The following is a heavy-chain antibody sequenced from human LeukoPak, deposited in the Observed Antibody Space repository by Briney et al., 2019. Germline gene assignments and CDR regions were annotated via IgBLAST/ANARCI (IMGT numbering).Heavy chain of an antibody. V-gene: IGHV4-34*01. CDR3: ARINGAVVPAADNEPEVNTPYYYYYYGMDV. Sequence: SETLSLTCAVYGGSFSGYYWSWIRQPPGKGLEWIGENNHSGSTNYNPSLQSRVTISVDTSKNQFSLKLSSVTAADTAVYYCARINGAVVPAADNEPEVNTPYYYYYYGMDVWGQGTTVTVSS. CDR1: GGSFSGYY. D-gene: IGHD2-2*01. CDR2: NNHSGST. J-gene: IGHJ6*02.